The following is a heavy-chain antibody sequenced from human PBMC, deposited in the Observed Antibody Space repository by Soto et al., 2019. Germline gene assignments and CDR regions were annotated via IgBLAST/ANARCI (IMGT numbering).Heavy chain of an antibody. CDR1: GGSFTSNNW. J-gene: IGHJ6*02. V-gene: IGHV4-4*02. CDR2: IYRTGST. D-gene: IGHD2-2*01. CDR3: ASAVVPVYYYGMDV. Sequence: SETLSLTCAVSGGSFTSNNWWTWVRQPPGQGLEWIGEIYRTGSTNYNPSLKSRVTISLDKSENQFSLKVTSLTAADTAVYYCASAVVPVYYYGMDVWGQGTTVTVSS.